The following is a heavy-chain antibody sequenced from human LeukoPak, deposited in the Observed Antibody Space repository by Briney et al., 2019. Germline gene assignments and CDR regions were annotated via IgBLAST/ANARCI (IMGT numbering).Heavy chain of an antibody. CDR3: ARLEEDTTMVTNWFDP. CDR2: IYYSGST. J-gene: IGHJ5*02. CDR1: GGSISSSY. D-gene: IGHD5-18*01. V-gene: IGHV4-59*01. Sequence: SETLSLTCTVSGGSISSSYWSWIRPPPGKGLEWIGYIYYSGSTNYNPSLNSRVAISVDTSKNQFSLKLSSVTAADTALYYCARLEEDTTMVTNWFDPWGQGTLVIVSS.